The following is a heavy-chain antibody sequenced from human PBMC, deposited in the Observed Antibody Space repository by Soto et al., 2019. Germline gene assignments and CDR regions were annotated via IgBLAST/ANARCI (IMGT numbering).Heavy chain of an antibody. J-gene: IGHJ6*02. CDR3: AKSRGTGYCSSTSCSNYYYGMDV. D-gene: IGHD2-2*01. CDR1: GFTFSSYA. V-gene: IGHV3-23*01. CDR2: ISGSGGST. Sequence: GGSMRLSCAASGFTFSSYAMSWVRQAPGKGLEWVSAISGSGGSTYYADSVKGRFTSPRDNSKNTLYLQMNSLRAEDTAVYYCAKSRGTGYCSSTSCSNYYYGMDVWGQGTTVTVSS.